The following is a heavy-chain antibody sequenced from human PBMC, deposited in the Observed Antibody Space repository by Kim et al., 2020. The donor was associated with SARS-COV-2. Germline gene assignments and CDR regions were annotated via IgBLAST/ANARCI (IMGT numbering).Heavy chain of an antibody. Sequence: GNGNTIYSQKFQGRVTFTTDTAASTAYMELCFLRSEDSAVYYCLGGFYFDYWGQGTLVTVSS. CDR2: GNGNT. V-gene: IGHV1-3*01. J-gene: IGHJ4*02. D-gene: IGHD3-16*01. CDR3: LGGFYFDY.